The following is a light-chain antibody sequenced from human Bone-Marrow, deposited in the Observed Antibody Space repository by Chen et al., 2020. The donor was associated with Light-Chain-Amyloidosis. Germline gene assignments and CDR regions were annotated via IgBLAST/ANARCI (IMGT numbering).Light chain of an antibody. J-gene: IGLJ3*02. CDR3: LFSYNGTWV. CDR1: TGTVTSGHY. CDR2: NTN. V-gene: IGLV7-46*01. Sequence: QAVVTQEPSLTVSPGGTVTLTCGSSTGTVTSGHYPYWFQQKPGQAPRTLIYNTNNKHSWTPARFSGSLRGGKAALSLSGAQPEDEAEYFCLFSYNGTWVFGGGTELTVL.